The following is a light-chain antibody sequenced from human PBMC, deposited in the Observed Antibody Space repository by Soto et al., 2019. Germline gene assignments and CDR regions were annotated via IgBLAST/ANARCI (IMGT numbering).Light chain of an antibody. CDR3: AAWDDSLNGVV. CDR1: NSNIGSNS. CDR2: NNS. V-gene: IGLV1-44*01. J-gene: IGLJ2*01. Sequence: QSVLTQPPSASETPGQRVTISCSGSNSNIGSNSVNWYQQLPGTAPKLLIYNNSQRPSGVPDRFSGSKSGTSASLVVSGLQSEDEADYHCAAWDDSLNGVVFGGGTKVTVL.